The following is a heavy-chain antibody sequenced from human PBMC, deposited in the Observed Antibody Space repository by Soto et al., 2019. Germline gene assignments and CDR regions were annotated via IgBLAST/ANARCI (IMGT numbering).Heavy chain of an antibody. Sequence: EVQLVESGGGLVKPGGSLRLSCAASNFTFHYAWMSWVRQAPGKGLEWVGRIKATAYGGTTDYAASVKGRFVISRDDSKDMLYLQMNSLRREDTARYYCATDDTSGYYFQSWGLGTLVTVSS. CDR2: IKATAYGGTT. CDR3: ATDDTSGYYFQS. J-gene: IGHJ4*02. CDR1: NFTFHYAW. D-gene: IGHD3-22*01. V-gene: IGHV3-15*01.